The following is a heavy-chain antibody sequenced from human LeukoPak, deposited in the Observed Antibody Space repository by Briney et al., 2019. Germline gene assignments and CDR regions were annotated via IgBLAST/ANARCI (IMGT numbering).Heavy chain of an antibody. V-gene: IGHV3-13*01. CDR2: IGTGGDT. J-gene: IGHJ3*02. D-gene: IGHD2-8*02. CDR1: GFTFRNYD. CDR3: ARAARFYGSTGAHAFDI. Sequence: GGSLRLSCSASGFTFRNYDMHWVRQATGKGLEWVSGIGTGGDTHYPGSVKGRFTISRENAKNSLYLQMNSLRAGGTAVYYCARAARFYGSTGAHAFDIWGQGTMVTVS.